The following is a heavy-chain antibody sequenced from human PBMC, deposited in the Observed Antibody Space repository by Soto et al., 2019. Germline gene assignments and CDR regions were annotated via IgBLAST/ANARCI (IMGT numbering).Heavy chain of an antibody. V-gene: IGHV1-69*13. J-gene: IGHJ6*02. CDR2: IIPIFGTA. CDR3: ATSQLKYDYGDSYYYYYYGMDV. Sequence: SVKVSCKASGGTFSSYAISWVRQAPGQGLEWMGGIIPIFGTANYAQKYQGRVTITADESTSTAYMELSSLRSEDTAVYYCATSQLKYDYGDSYYYYYYGMDVWGQGTTVTVSS. CDR1: GGTFSSYA. D-gene: IGHD4-17*01.